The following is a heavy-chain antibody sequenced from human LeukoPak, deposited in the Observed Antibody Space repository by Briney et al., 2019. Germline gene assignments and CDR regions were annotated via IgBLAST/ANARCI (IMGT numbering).Heavy chain of an antibody. V-gene: IGHV3-23*01. CDR3: AKDSGRGYSGYDLWAVSYYMDV. D-gene: IGHD5-12*01. J-gene: IGHJ6*03. CDR1: GFTFSSYA. CDR2: ISGSGGST. Sequence: GGSLRLSCAASGFTFSSYAMSWVRQAPGKGLEWVSAISGSGGSTYYADSVKGRFTISRDNSKNTLYLQLNSLRAEDTAVYYCAKDSGRGYSGYDLWAVSYYMDVWGKGTTVTVSS.